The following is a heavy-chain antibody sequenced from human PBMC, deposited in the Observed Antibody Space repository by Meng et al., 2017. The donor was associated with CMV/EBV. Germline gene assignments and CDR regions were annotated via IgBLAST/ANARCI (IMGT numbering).Heavy chain of an antibody. CDR2: IKQDGSEK. V-gene: IGHV3-7*01. Sequence: GGSLRLSCAASGFTFSSYWMHWVRQAPGKGLVWVANIKQDGSEKYYVDSVKGRFTISRDNAKNSLYLQMNSLRAEDTAVYYCARDKGEITIFGVVIIFRQGGAFDIWGQGTMVTVSS. CDR3: ARDKGEITIFGVVIIFRQGGAFDI. J-gene: IGHJ3*02. CDR1: GFTFSSYW. D-gene: IGHD3-3*01.